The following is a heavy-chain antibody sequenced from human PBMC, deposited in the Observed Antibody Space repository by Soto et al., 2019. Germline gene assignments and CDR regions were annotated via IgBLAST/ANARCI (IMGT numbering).Heavy chain of an antibody. J-gene: IGHJ6*03. D-gene: IGHD2-15*01. CDR1: GGSFSGYY. V-gene: IGHV4-34*04. Sequence: LSLTCAVYGGSFSGYYWSWIRQPPGKGLEWIGKKNHSGSTNNNPSLKSRNTISVNTSKNQFSLKLSSVTAADTAVYYCARCSMYCSGGSCYYASYYYYYMDVWGKGTTVTVSS. CDR2: KNHSGST. CDR3: ARCSMYCSGGSCYYASYYYYYMDV.